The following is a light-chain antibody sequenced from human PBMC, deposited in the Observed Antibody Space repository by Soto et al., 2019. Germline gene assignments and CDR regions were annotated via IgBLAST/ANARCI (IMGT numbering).Light chain of an antibody. Sequence: EIVMTQSPATLSVSPGERATLSCRASQSVSSNLAWYQQKPGQAPRLLIYGASTRATGIPARFSGSGSGTEFTLTINSLQSEDFAVYYGQQYNNWPQTFGQGTKVEIK. J-gene: IGKJ1*01. CDR1: QSVSSN. V-gene: IGKV3-15*01. CDR2: GAS. CDR3: QQYNNWPQT.